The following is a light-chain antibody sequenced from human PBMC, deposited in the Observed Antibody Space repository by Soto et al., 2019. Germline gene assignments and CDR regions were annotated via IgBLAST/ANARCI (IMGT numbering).Light chain of an antibody. CDR1: QSVNNY. J-gene: IGKJ3*01. Sequence: ETVMTQSPATLSVSPGERATLSCRSSQSVNNYLAWYQQKPCQAPRLIIYGASTRATGIPARFSGSGSGTEFTLTISSLQSEDFAVYYCQQYDNWPLSFGHGTTV. CDR3: QQYDNWPLS. CDR2: GAS. V-gene: IGKV3-15*01.